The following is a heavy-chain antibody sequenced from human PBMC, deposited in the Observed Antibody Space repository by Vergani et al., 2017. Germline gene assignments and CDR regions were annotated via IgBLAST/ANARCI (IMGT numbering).Heavy chain of an antibody. D-gene: IGHD3-16*01. CDR3: ASGKYYSDSTSHFRGRYFDV. V-gene: IGHV4-39*01. Sequence: QMQLQESGPGLVKASETLSLTCTVSGDSIISRSYYWGGIRQPPGKGLEWIGSTYNSGNGNSSSSLESRVTISADTSKNQFSLRLTSVTAADTAVYYCASGKYYSDSTSHFRGRYFDVWGRGTLVTVPS. CDR1: GDSIISRSYY. CDR2: TYNSGNG. J-gene: IGHJ2*01.